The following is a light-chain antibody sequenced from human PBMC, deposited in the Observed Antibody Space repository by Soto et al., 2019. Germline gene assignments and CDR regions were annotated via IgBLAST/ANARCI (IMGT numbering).Light chain of an antibody. CDR2: KAS. V-gene: IGKV1-5*03. Sequence: DIQMTQSPSTLSASVGDRVTITCRASQSISNWLAWYQQKPGKVPKLLIYKASSLESGVPSRFSGSASGTEFTLTISSLQPDDFATYYCQQYDRYPYTFGQGTKLEIK. CDR3: QQYDRYPYT. J-gene: IGKJ2*01. CDR1: QSISNW.